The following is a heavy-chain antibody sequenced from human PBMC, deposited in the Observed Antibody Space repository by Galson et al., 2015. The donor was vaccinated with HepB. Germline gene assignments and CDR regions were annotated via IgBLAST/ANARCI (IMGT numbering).Heavy chain of an antibody. CDR2: INGYNDNT. CDR1: GYTFTSYG. CDR3: ARDDDPDGGGFFDY. V-gene: IGHV1-18*04. Sequence: VSCKASGYTFTSYGISWVRQAPGQGLEWMGWINGYNDNTDYAEKLQGRVTMTTDTSTSTAYMELRSLKSDDTAVYYCARDDDPDGGGFFDYWGQGTLVTVSS. J-gene: IGHJ4*02. D-gene: IGHD5-24*01.